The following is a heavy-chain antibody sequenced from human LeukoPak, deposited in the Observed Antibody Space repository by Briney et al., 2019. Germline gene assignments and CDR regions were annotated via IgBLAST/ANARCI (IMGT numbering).Heavy chain of an antibody. CDR2: ISWNSGSI. D-gene: IGHD3-22*01. Sequence: GGSLRLSCAASGFTFDDYAMHWVRQASGKGLEWVSGISWNSGSIGYADSVKGRFTISRDNAKNSLYLQMNSLRAEDTAVYYCAKGPRLGYFDLWGRGTLVTVSS. J-gene: IGHJ2*01. V-gene: IGHV3-9*01. CDR1: GFTFDDYA. CDR3: AKGPRLGYFDL.